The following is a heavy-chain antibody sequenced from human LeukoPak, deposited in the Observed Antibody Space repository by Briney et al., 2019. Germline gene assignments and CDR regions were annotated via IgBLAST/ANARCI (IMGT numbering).Heavy chain of an antibody. V-gene: IGHV1-18*01. Sequence: GASVKVSCKASGYTFTSYGISWVRQAPGQGLEWMGWISAYNGNTNYAQKLQGRVTMTTDTSTSTAYMERRRLRSDDTAVYYCARDGYCSGGSCYFLAPFDYWGQGTLVTVSS. J-gene: IGHJ4*02. D-gene: IGHD2-15*01. CDR2: ISAYNGNT. CDR3: ARDGYCSGGSCYFLAPFDY. CDR1: GYTFTSYG.